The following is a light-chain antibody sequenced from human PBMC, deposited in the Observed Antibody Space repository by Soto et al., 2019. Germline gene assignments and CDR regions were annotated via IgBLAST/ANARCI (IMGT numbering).Light chain of an antibody. CDR1: QSVSIW. Sequence: DIQMTPSPSTLSASVGDRDTFTFRASQSVSIWLAWYQQKPGKAPKLLISGASTLESGVPSRFSGSGSGTEFTLTISSLQPDDFATYYCQQYKNYLTFGQGTKVDIK. J-gene: IGKJ1*01. V-gene: IGKV1-5*01. CDR2: GAS. CDR3: QQYKNYLT.